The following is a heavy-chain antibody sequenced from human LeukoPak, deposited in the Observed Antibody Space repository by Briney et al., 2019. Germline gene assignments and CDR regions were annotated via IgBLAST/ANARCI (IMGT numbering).Heavy chain of an antibody. V-gene: IGHV1-18*01. CDR1: GYTFTSYD. CDR3: ARFEVDTAVVENTYYYYYMDV. J-gene: IGHJ6*03. D-gene: IGHD5-18*01. CDR2: ISAYNGNT. Sequence: GASVKVSCKASGYTFTSYDINWVRQAPGQGLEWMGWISAYNGNTNYAQKLHARVTMTTDTSTSTAYMELRSLRSDDTAVYYCARFEVDTAVVENTYYYYYMDVWGKGTTVTVSS.